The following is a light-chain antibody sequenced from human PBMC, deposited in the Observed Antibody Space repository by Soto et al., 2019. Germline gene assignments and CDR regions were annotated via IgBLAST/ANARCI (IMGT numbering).Light chain of an antibody. CDR2: GAS. CDR1: QSFSSSSY. J-gene: IGKJ2*01. V-gene: IGKV3-20*01. Sequence: EIVLTQSPGTLSLSPGERATISCRASQSFSSSSYLAWYQQKPGQAPRLLIYGASSRATGIPDRFSGSGSATDVTLTISRLEPEDFAVYYCRQYGSSPSYTFGQGTKLEIK. CDR3: RQYGSSPSYT.